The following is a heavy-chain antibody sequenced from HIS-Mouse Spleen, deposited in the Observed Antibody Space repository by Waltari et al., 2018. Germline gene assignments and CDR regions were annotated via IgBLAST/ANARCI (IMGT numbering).Heavy chain of an antibody. CDR2: ISWNSGSI. CDR1: GFTFDDYA. Sequence: EVQLVESGGGLVQHGRSLRLSCAASGFTFDDYAMHLVRQAPGKGLEWVSGISWNSGSIGYADSVKGRFTISRDNAKNSLYLQMNSLRAEDTALYYCAKDKGSSDAFDIWGQGTMVTVSS. V-gene: IGHV3-9*01. D-gene: IGHD6-6*01. J-gene: IGHJ3*02. CDR3: AKDKGSSDAFDI.